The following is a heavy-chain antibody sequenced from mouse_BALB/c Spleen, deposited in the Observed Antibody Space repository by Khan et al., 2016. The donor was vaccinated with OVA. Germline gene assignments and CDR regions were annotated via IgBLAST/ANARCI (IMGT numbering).Heavy chain of an antibody. V-gene: IGHV1-15*01. CDR3: TRSTFAY. J-gene: IGHJ3*01. CDR2: IDPKTGVT. Sequence: QVQLQQSGAELVRPGASVTLSCKASGYTFPDYELHWVKQTPVHGLEWIGVIDPKTGVTAYNQKFKGKATLTADTSSSTAYMELRSLTSDDSAVYYCTRSTFAYWGQGTLVTVSA. CDR1: GYTFPDYE.